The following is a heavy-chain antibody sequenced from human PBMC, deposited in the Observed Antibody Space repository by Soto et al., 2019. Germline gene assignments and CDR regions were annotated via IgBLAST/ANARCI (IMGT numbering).Heavy chain of an antibody. CDR1: GYTLTELS. D-gene: IGHD6-19*01. CDR2: FDPEDSET. Sequence: GASVKVSCKVSGYTLTELSMHWVRQAPGKGLEWMGGFDPEDSETIYAQKFQGRVTMTEDTSTDTAYMELSSLRSEDTAVYYCATGMQAVAGILFDYWGQGTLVTVSS. CDR3: ATGMQAVAGILFDY. J-gene: IGHJ4*02. V-gene: IGHV1-24*01.